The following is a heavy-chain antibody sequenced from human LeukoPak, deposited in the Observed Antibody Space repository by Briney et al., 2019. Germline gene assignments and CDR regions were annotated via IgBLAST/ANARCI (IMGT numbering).Heavy chain of an antibody. V-gene: IGHV3-74*01. D-gene: IGHD2-15*01. CDR3: ARGSSVVALD. Sequence: GVSVRLLCAASGFLFSIYWMHCVRHVPGRALVWVSRITSEGSSTSYADYVKGRFTISRDNAQNTLYLQMNSLRAEDTAVYYCARGSSVVALDWGQGNLVTVSS. CDR2: ITSEGSST. J-gene: IGHJ4*02. CDR1: GFLFSIYW.